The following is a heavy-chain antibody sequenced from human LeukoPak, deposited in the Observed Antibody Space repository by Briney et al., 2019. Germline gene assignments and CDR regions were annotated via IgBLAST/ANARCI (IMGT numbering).Heavy chain of an antibody. V-gene: IGHV4-38-2*02. D-gene: IGHD4-17*01. CDR1: GYSISSGYY. Sequence: PSETLSLTCTVSGYSISSGYYWGWIRQPPGKGLEWIGSIYHSGSTYYNPSLKSRVTISVDTSKNQFSLKLSSVTAADTAVYYCARLRVGGNFDYWGQGTLVTVSS. J-gene: IGHJ4*02. CDR2: IYHSGST. CDR3: ARLRVGGNFDY.